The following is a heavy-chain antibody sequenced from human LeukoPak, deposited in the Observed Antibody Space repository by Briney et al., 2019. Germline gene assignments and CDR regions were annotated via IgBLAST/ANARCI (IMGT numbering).Heavy chain of an antibody. CDR1: GGSISSSSYY. V-gene: IGHV4-39*07. CDR2: IYYSGST. J-gene: IGHJ4*02. D-gene: IGHD4-17*01. Sequence: SETLSLTCTVSGGSISSSSYYWGWIRQPPGKGLEWIGSIYYSGSTYYNPSLKSRVTISVDTSKNQFSLKLSSVTAADTAVYYCARGIGYGDSRGPGGPYFDYWGQGTLVTVSS. CDR3: ARGIGYGDSRGPGGPYFDY.